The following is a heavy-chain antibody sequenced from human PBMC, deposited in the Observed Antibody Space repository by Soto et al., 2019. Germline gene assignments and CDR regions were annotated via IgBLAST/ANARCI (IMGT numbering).Heavy chain of an antibody. Sequence: QVQLVESGGGVVQPGRSLRLSCAASGFTFSSYGMHWVRQAPGKGLEWVAVISYDGSKKNYADSVKGRFTISRDNSKNTLYLQMNSLRAADTDVHYCAKDGLMITFGGVTHWGQGTLVTVSS. V-gene: IGHV3-30*18. D-gene: IGHD3-16*01. CDR1: GFTFSSYG. J-gene: IGHJ4*02. CDR3: AKDGLMITFGGVTH. CDR2: ISYDGSKK.